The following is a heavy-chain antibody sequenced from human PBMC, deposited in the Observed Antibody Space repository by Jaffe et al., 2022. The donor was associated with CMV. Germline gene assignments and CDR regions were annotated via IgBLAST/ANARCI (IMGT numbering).Heavy chain of an antibody. V-gene: IGHV3-33*08. CDR1: GFIFSDYA. D-gene: IGHD5-18*01. Sequence: QVQLVESGGGVAQPGRSLRLSCTASGFIFSDYAMHWVRQAPGKGLEWVAVIWYDGSTKYYGDSVKGRFTISRDNSKNTVHLQMNSLRAEDTAVYYCARDMPVGYNYKNRFDFWGQGNLVTVSS. CDR3: ARDMPVGYNYKNRFDF. CDR2: IWYDGSTK. J-gene: IGHJ4*02.